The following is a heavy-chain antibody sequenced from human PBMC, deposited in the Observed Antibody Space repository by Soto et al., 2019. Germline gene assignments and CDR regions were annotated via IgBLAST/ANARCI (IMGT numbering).Heavy chain of an antibody. V-gene: IGHV1-46*01. Sequence: ASVKVSCKASGYTFTSYYMSWVRQAPGQGLEWMGIINPGGAGTTYAQNFQGRVTMTRDTSTSTVYMQLSSLRSEDTAMYYCARGRYDRSGYFVAYFDFWGQGALVTVSS. CDR2: INPGGAGT. CDR3: ARGRYDRSGYFVAYFDF. D-gene: IGHD3-22*01. J-gene: IGHJ4*02. CDR1: GYTFTSYY.